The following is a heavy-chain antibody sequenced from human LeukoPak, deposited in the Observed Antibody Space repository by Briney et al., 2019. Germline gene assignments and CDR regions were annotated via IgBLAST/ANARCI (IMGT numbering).Heavy chain of an antibody. J-gene: IGHJ4*02. CDR3: AKDGTFGDFDH. V-gene: IGHV3-23*01. CDR1: GFTFSNYA. Sequence: GGSLRLSCAASGFTFSNYAVSWVRQAPGKGLEWVSGISALGGSTYYADSVKGRFTISRDNSKNSFLLDMNSLRADDTALYYCAKDGTFGDFDHWGQGALVAVSS. D-gene: IGHD3-16*01. CDR2: ISALGGST.